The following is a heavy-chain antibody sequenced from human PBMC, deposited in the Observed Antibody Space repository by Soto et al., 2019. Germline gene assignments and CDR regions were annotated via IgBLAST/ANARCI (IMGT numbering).Heavy chain of an antibody. Sequence: SETLSLTCTVSGVSVSSGGYYWSWIRQHPGTGLEWIGYIYYSGTTYFNPSLKSRASISLDTSKNEFSLKLTSVTAADTAVYYCARRALPQCINGVCYKAGFGDYWGKGARVTVS. V-gene: IGHV4-31*03. CDR3: ARRALPQCINGVCYKAGFGDY. CDR2: IYYSGTT. CDR1: GVSVSSGGYY. D-gene: IGHD2-8*01. J-gene: IGHJ4*02.